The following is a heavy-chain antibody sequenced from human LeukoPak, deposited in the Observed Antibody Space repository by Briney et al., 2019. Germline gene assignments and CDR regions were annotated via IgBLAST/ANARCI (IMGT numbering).Heavy chain of an antibody. CDR3: ARLGNDGYHDY. CDR1: GYTFISYY. CDR2: MNPNSGNT. Sequence: ASVTVSCKASGYTFISYYINWVRQATGQGLEWMGWMNPNSGNTGYAQKFQGRVTMTRNTSISTAYMELSSLRSEDTAVYYCARLGNDGYHDYWGQGTLVTVSS. J-gene: IGHJ4*02. V-gene: IGHV1-8*01. D-gene: IGHD5-24*01.